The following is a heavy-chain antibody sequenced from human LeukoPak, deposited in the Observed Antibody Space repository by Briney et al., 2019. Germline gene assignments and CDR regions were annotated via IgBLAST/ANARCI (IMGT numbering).Heavy chain of an antibody. CDR3: ARASFWESPINWFDP. J-gene: IGHJ5*02. CDR2: INPKNGGA. Sequence: ASVKVSCKASGYTFTSYAMNWVRQAPGQGLEWMGWINPKNGGANYAPSFQGRVTMTRDRSTSTVYMELTRLTSDDTAVFYCARASFWESPINWFDPWGQGTLVTVSS. CDR1: GYTFTSYA. D-gene: IGHD3-16*01. V-gene: IGHV1-2*07.